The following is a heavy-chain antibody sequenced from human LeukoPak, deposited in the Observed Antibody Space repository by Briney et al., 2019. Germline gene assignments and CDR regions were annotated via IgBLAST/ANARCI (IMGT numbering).Heavy chain of an antibody. Sequence: SETLSLTCGVSDEFYRGFDWTWIRKPPGKGLEWIGYIYYSGSTNYNPSLKSRVTISVDTSKNQFSLKLSSVTAADTAVYYCARRYYYDSSGYSYREAFDIWGQGTMVSVSS. J-gene: IGHJ3*02. CDR1: DEFYRGFD. CDR3: ARRYYYDSSGYSYREAFDI. D-gene: IGHD3-22*01. V-gene: IGHV4-59*01. CDR2: IYYSGST.